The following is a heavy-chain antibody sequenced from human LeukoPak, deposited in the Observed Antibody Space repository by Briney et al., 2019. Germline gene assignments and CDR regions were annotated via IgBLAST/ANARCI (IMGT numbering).Heavy chain of an antibody. J-gene: IGHJ4*02. CDR3: ARDSTTSWYGQDF. V-gene: IGHV4-61*02. CDR1: SGSISSGSYH. CDR2: IDSSGST. Sequence: PSETLSLTCTVSSGSISSGSYHWTWIRQPAGKRLEWLGRIDSSGSTNYNPSLKSRITISIDTSKNQFSLKLTSVTAADTALYYCARDSTTSWYGQDFWGQGTVVTVSS. D-gene: IGHD1-26*01.